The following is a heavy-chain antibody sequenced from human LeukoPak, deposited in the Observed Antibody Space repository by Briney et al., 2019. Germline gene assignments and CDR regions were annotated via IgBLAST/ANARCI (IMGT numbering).Heavy chain of an antibody. CDR2: IYYSGST. CDR3: ARHEGWLQSDYYYGMDV. CDR1: GGSISSYY. D-gene: IGHD5-24*01. Sequence: SETLSLTCTVSGGSISSYYWNWIRQPPGKGLEWIGYIYYSGSTNYNPSPRSRVTISVDTSKNQFSLKLSSVTAADTAVYYCARHEGWLQSDYYYGMDVWGQGTTVTVSS. V-gene: IGHV4-59*01. J-gene: IGHJ6*02.